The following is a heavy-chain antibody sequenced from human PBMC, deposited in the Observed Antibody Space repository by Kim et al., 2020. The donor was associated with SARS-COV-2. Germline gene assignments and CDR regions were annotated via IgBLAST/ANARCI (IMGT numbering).Heavy chain of an antibody. CDR1: GFTFSSYA. D-gene: IGHD3-9*01. J-gene: IGHJ3*02. Sequence: GGSLRLSCAASGFTFSSYAMSWVRQAPGKGLEWVSAISGSGGSTYYADSVKGRFTISRDNSKNTLYLQMNSLRAEDTAVYYCAKPLLTGYFGDDAFDIWGQGTMVTVSS. V-gene: IGHV3-23*01. CDR2: ISGSGGST. CDR3: AKPLLTGYFGDDAFDI.